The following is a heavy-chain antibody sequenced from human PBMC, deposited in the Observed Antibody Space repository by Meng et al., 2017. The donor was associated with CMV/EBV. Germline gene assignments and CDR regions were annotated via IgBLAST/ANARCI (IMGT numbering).Heavy chain of an antibody. J-gene: IGHJ4*02. D-gene: IGHD5-24*01. CDR3: ARMPRDGYNYIDY. Sequence: QVQLVQSGAELKTPGASVKVYCKTSGYTVTSYYMHWVRQAPGQGLEWMGIINPSGGSTSYAQKFQGRVTMTRDTSTSTAYMELSSLRSEDTAVYYCARMPRDGYNYIDYWGQGTLVTVSS. CDR1: GYTVTSYY. V-gene: IGHV1-46*01. CDR2: INPSGGST.